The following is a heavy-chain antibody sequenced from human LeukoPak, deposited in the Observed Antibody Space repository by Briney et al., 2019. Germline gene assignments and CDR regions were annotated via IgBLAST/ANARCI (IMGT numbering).Heavy chain of an antibody. CDR2: IRYDGGNK. V-gene: IGHV3-33*03. J-gene: IGHJ4*02. Sequence: GGSLRLSCAASGFTFSSYVMHWVRQAPGKGLEWVAVIRYDGGNKYYADSVKGRFTISRDNSKNTLYLQMDGLRVEDTAIYYCAKNSSGYFLDYWGQGTQVTVSS. CDR1: GFTFSSYV. CDR3: AKNSSGYFLDY. D-gene: IGHD3-22*01.